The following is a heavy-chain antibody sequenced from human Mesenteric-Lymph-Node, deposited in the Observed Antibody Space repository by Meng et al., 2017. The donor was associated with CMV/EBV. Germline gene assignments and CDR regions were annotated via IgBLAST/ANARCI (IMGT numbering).Heavy chain of an antibody. V-gene: IGHV1-8*02. Sequence: ASVKVSCKASGYTFTSYDINWVRQATGQGLEWMGWMNPNSGNTGYAQKFQGRVTMTTDTSTSTAYMELRSLRSDDTAVYYCARLYCSSTSCGMDVWGQGTTVTVSS. CDR1: GYTFTSYD. CDR2: MNPNSGNT. CDR3: ARLYCSSTSCGMDV. D-gene: IGHD2-2*01. J-gene: IGHJ6*02.